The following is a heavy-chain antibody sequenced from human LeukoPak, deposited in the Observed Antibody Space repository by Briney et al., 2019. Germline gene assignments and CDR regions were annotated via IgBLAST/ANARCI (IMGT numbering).Heavy chain of an antibody. V-gene: IGHV3-23*01. Sequence: GGSLRPSCAASRFTFSSYSLNWVRQAPGKGLEWVSSISGAGGTTGYADSVKGRFTISRDNAKNTLYLQMNSLRAEDTALYYCAKGRLLWFGELPDFWGQGTLVTVSS. CDR2: ISGAGGTT. J-gene: IGHJ4*02. CDR3: AKGRLLWFGELPDF. D-gene: IGHD3-10*01. CDR1: RFTFSSYS.